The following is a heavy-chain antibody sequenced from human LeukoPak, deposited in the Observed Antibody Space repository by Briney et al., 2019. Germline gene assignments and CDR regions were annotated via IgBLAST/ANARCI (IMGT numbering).Heavy chain of an antibody. CDR1: GFTFNNYG. Sequence: PGGSLRLSCAASGFTFNNYGMHWVRQAPGKGLEWVAFIRYNGNNQYYADSVKGRFTISRDNSKNTLYLQMSGLRAEDTALYYCAKARETTILDYWGQGTLVTVSS. V-gene: IGHV3-30*02. CDR3: AKARETTILDY. D-gene: IGHD3-9*01. CDR2: IRYNGNNQ. J-gene: IGHJ4*02.